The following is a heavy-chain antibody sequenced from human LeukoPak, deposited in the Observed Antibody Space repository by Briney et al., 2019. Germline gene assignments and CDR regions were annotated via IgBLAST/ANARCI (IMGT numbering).Heavy chain of an antibody. CDR1: GYSISRGYY. J-gene: IGHJ4*02. V-gene: IGHV4-38-2*01. CDR3: AGWFGELLSLFAY. CDR2: IYHSGST. D-gene: IGHD3-10*01. Sequence: ETLSLTCAVSGYSISRGYYWGWIRQPPGKGLEWIGSIYHSGSTYYNPSLKSRVTISVDTSKNQFSLKVRSVTAADTAVYYCAGWFGELLSLFAYWGQGTLVTVSS.